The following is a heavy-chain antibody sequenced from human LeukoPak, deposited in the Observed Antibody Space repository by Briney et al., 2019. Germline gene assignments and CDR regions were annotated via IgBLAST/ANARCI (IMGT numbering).Heavy chain of an antibody. J-gene: IGHJ4*02. CDR3: ARSGQLSRIDY. CDR1: GGSITNGYN. D-gene: IGHD5-24*01. Sequence: SETLSLTCTVPGGSITNGYNWSWIRQLPGKGLEWLGYIYYTGSTYYNPSLESRVTISVDTSKTQFSLKLTSATAADTAVYYCARSGQLSRIDYWGQGTLVTVSS. CDR2: IYYTGST. V-gene: IGHV4-31*03.